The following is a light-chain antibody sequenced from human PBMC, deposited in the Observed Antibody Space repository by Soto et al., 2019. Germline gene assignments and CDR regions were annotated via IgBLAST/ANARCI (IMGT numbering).Light chain of an antibody. J-gene: IGLJ7*01. CDR2: YDS. Sequence: SYELTQSPSVSVAPGMTARITCGGNNIGSNSVHGYQQKPGQAPVLVIYYDSDRPSGIPERFSGSNSGNTATLTISRVEAGDEADYYCQVWDSSSDSAVFGGGTQLTVL. V-gene: IGLV3-21*04. CDR1: NIGSNS. CDR3: QVWDSSSDSAV.